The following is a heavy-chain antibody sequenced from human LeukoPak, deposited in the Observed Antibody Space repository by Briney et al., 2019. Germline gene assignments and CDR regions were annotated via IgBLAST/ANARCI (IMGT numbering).Heavy chain of an antibody. CDR1: GYTLTELS. V-gene: IGHV1-24*01. CDR3: ATIPFGQERRFLEWFPFRY. D-gene: IGHD3-3*01. Sequence: GASVKVSCKVSGYTLTELSMHWVRQAPGKGLEWMGGFDPEDGETIYAQKFQGRVTMTEDTSTDTAYMELSSLRSEDTAVYYCATIPFGQERRFLEWFPFRYWGQGTLVTVSS. CDR2: FDPEDGET. J-gene: IGHJ4*02.